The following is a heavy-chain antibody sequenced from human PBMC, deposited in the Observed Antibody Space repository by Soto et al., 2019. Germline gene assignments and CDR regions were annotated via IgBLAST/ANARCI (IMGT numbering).Heavy chain of an antibody. V-gene: IGHV3-21*01. Sequence: EVQLVESGGGLVKPGGSLRLSCAASGFTFSSYSMNWVRQAPGKGLEWVSSISSSSSYIYYADSVKGRFTISRDNAKNSLYLQMNSLRAEDTAVYYCASCEDTAMEFDYWGQGTLVTVSS. CDR1: GFTFSSYS. CDR3: ASCEDTAMEFDY. CDR2: ISSSSSYI. D-gene: IGHD5-18*01. J-gene: IGHJ4*02.